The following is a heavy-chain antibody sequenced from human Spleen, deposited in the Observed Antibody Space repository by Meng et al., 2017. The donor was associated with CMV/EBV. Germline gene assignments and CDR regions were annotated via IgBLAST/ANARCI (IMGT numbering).Heavy chain of an antibody. CDR3: AKDSRAGGAT. CDR1: GFTFDDYP. CDR2: ISWDGCST. J-gene: IGHJ5*02. V-gene: IGHV3-43*01. Sequence: LSCAASGFTFDDYPMPWVRQAPGKGLEWVSLISWDGCSTYYADSVKGRFTISRDNSKNSLYLQMNSLRTEDTALYYCAKDSRAGGATWGQGTLVTVSS. D-gene: IGHD1-26*01.